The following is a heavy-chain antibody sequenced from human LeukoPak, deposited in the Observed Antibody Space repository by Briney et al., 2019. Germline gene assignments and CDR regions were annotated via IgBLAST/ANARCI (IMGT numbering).Heavy chain of an antibody. Sequence: GGSLRLSCAASGFTFSSYSMNWVRQAPGKGLEWVSAISGSGGSTYYADSVKGLFTISKEHSQNTLSLQMNSLSVEDTAVHSCPNTASPLRKIVPAAENWFDPWGQGTLVTVSS. J-gene: IGHJ5*02. CDR2: ISGSGGST. CDR1: GFTFSSYS. V-gene: IGHV3-23*01. CDR3: PNTASPLRKIVPAAENWFDP. D-gene: IGHD2-2*01.